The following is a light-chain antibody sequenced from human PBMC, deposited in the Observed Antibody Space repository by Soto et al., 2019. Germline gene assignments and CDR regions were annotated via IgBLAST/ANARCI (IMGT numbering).Light chain of an antibody. J-gene: IGLJ1*01. Sequence: QSALTQPRSVSGSPGQSVTISCTGTSSDVGGYNYVSWYQQHPGKAPKLMIYDVSKRPSAVPDRFSGSTSGNTASLTISGLQAEDEADYYCCSYAGSSPYVFGTGTKVTV. CDR2: DVS. V-gene: IGLV2-11*01. CDR3: CSYAGSSPYV. CDR1: SSDVGGYNY.